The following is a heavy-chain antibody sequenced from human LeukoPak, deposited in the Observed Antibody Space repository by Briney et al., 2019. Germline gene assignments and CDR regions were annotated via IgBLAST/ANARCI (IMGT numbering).Heavy chain of an antibody. CDR3: AGRMTTAYWYFDL. V-gene: IGHV4-61*03. J-gene: IGHJ2*01. Sequence: SETLSLTCTVSGDSVSSGFYYWSWIRQPPGKGLEWIGYIYYSGSTNYNPSLKSRVTISVDTSKNHFSLKLSSVTATDTAVYYCAGRMTTAYWYFDLWGRGTLVTVSS. CDR2: IYYSGST. CDR1: GDSVSSGFYY. D-gene: IGHD4-17*01.